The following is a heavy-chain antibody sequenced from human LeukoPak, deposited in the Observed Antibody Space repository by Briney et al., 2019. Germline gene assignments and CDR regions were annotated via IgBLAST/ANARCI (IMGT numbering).Heavy chain of an antibody. Sequence: PGGSLRLSCAASGFTFSSYEMNWVRQAPGKGLEWVSYISSSGSITYYADSVKGRFTISRDNAKNSLFLQMNSLRAEDTAVYYCARRYCSSTSCLIDYWGQGTLVTVSS. CDR1: GFTFSSYE. D-gene: IGHD2-2*01. V-gene: IGHV3-48*03. CDR2: ISSSGSIT. CDR3: ARRYCSSTSCLIDY. J-gene: IGHJ4*02.